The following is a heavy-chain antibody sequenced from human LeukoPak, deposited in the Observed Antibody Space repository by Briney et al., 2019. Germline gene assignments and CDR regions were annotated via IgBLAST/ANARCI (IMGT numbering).Heavy chain of an antibody. Sequence: GGSLRLSCAPSGFTFSSQAMICVRHTPGRGLEWGASIIGNGDSTHYEDSVNGHFTISRDSSKNTLYLQMNSMRVEDAAVYYCEKDYHGITMILLKACDIWGQGTMVTVSS. D-gene: IGHD3-22*01. J-gene: IGHJ3*02. V-gene: IGHV3-23*01. CDR3: EKDYHGITMILLKACDI. CDR2: IIGNGDST. CDR1: GFTFSSQA.